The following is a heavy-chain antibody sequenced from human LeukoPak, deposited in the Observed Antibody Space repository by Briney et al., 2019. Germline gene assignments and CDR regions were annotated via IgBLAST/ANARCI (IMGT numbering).Heavy chain of an antibody. CDR1: GFTFSSYG. CDR2: ISYDGSNK. D-gene: IGHD1-26*01. V-gene: IGHV3-30*18. Sequence: GVSLRLSCAASGFTFSSYGMHWVRQAPGKGLEWVAVISYDGSNKYYADSVKGRFTISRDNSKNTLYLQMNSLRAEDTAVYYCAKDGGIVGATFLGYWGQGTLVTVSS. J-gene: IGHJ4*02. CDR3: AKDGGIVGATFLGY.